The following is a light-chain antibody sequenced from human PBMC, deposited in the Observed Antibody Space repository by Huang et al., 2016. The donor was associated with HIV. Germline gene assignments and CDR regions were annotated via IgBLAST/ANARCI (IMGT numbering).Light chain of an antibody. V-gene: IGKV3-11*01. CDR2: DTS. CDR1: QSVGNY. Sequence: IVLTQSPATLSWYPGERVTLSCRASQSVGNYIAWYQQHPGQSPKLRIYDTSHRATGTPVRFSGSGSGTDFTLTISSLESEDFAVYYCQQRSSGVTFGGGTKVQVK. J-gene: IGKJ4*01. CDR3: QQRSSGVT.